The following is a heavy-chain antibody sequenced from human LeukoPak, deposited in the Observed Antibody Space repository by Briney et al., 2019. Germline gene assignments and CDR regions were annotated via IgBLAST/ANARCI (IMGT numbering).Heavy chain of an antibody. CDR3: WKNLKVTQAPPYFDY. J-gene: IGHJ4*02. CDR1: GFTFTSYA. V-gene: IGHV3-23*01. Sequence: PGGSLRLSCAASGFTFTSYAMSWVRQAPGKGLEWVSTITGSGGTTYYADSVKGRFTISRDNSKNTLYLQMTSLTAEDPAVYYWWKNLKVTQAPPYFDYWGQGTLVTVSS. CDR2: ITGSGGTT. D-gene: IGHD2-21*02.